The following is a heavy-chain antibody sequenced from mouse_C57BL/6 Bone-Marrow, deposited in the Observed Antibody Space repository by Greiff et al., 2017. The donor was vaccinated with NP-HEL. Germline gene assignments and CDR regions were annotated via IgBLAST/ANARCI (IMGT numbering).Heavy chain of an antibody. Sequence: EVKLVESGGGLVKPGGSLKLSCAASGFTFSSYAMSWVRQTPEKRLEWVATISDGGSYTYYPDNVKGRFTISRDNAKNNLYPQMSHLKSEDTAMYYCASLYDGYYHWYFDVWGTGTTVTVSS. CDR2: ISDGGSYT. V-gene: IGHV5-4*03. J-gene: IGHJ1*03. CDR3: ASLYDGYYHWYFDV. D-gene: IGHD2-3*01. CDR1: GFTFSSYA.